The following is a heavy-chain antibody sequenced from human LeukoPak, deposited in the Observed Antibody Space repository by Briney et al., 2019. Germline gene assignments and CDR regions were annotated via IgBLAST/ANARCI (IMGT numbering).Heavy chain of an antibody. CDR2: IREDGSEK. CDR1: GGSVSSGDYY. Sequence: ETLSLTCTVSGGSVSSGDYYWNWIRQPPGKGLEWVANIREDGSEKYYVDSVKGRFTISRDNTKNLLYLEMSSLRAEDTAVYYCGVVYWGQGTLVTVSS. CDR3: GVVY. V-gene: IGHV3-7*01. J-gene: IGHJ4*02.